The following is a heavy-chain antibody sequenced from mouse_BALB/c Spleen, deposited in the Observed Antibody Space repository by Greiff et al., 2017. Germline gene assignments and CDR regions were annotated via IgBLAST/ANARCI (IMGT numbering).Heavy chain of an antibody. CDR2: ISTYYGNT. J-gene: IGHJ3*01. CDR3: AREGDGNFAY. D-gene: IGHD2-1*01. CDR1: GYTFTDYA. Sequence: QVQLKESGPELVRPGVSVKISCKGSGYTFTDYAMHWVKQSHAKSLEWIGVISTYYGNTNYNQKFKGKATMTVDKSSSTAYMELARLTSEDSAIYYCAREGDGNFAYWGQGTLVTVSA. V-gene: IGHV1-67*01.